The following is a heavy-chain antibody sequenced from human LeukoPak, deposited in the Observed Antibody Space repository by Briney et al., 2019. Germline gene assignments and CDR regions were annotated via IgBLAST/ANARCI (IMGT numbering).Heavy chain of an antibody. V-gene: IGHV3-23*01. J-gene: IGHJ5*02. Sequence: GGSLRLSCAASGFTFSSYAMSWVRQAPGKGLEWVSAISGSGDTTYHADSVKGRFTISRDNSKNTLYLQMNSLRAEDTAVYHCAKDGAAAGFNWFDLWGQGTLVTVSS. CDR1: GFTFSSYA. CDR2: ISGSGDTT. CDR3: AKDGAAAGFNWFDL. D-gene: IGHD6-13*01.